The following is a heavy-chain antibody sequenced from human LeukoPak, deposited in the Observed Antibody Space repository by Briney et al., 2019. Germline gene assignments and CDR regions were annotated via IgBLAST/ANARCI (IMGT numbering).Heavy chain of an antibody. J-gene: IGHJ5*02. D-gene: IGHD3-22*01. CDR2: IYHSGST. CDR3: ARVDYYDSSGYYTLNWFDP. V-gene: IGHV4-38-2*02. CDR1: GGSISSYY. Sequence: KPSETLSLTCTVSGGSISSYYWSWIRQPPGKGLEWIGSIYHSGSTYYNPSLKSRVTISVDTSKNQFSLKLSSVTAADTAVYYCARVDYYDSSGYYTLNWFDPWGQGTLVTVSS.